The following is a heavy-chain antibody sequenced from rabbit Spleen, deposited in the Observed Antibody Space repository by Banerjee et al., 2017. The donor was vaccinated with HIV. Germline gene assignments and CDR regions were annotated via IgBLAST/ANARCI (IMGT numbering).Heavy chain of an antibody. CDR2: AYAGNSGST. CDR1: GFSFNSGYD. Sequence: QSLEESGGGLVKPGASLPLTCKASGFSFNSGYDMCWVRQAPGKGLEWVACAYAGNSGSTYSATWAKGRFTISKTSSTTVTLQMTSLTAADTATYFCARDTGTSFSTYGMDLWGPGTLVTVS. V-gene: IGHV1S40*01. CDR3: ARDTGTSFSTYGMDL. J-gene: IGHJ6*01. D-gene: IGHD8-1*01.